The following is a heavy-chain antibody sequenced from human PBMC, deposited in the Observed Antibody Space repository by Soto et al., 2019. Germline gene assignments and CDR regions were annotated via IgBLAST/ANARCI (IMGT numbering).Heavy chain of an antibody. CDR1: GSSFTSYW. CDR3: ASTSGFYGQFEY. Sequence: PGESVKISCKGSGSSFTSYWIGWVRQMPGKGLEWMGLIYPGDSDTRYSPSFQGQVTISADKSISTAYLQWSGPKASDTAMYYCASTSGFYGQFEYWGQGTLVTVSS. V-gene: IGHV5-51*01. J-gene: IGHJ4*02. D-gene: IGHD3-10*01. CDR2: IYPGDSDT.